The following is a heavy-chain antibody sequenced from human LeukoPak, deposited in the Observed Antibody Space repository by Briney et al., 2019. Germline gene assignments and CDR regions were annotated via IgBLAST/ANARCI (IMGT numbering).Heavy chain of an antibody. D-gene: IGHD6-19*01. CDR3: ATVSTPSSGWYHQRRDWFDP. CDR1: GYTFTSYG. J-gene: IGHJ5*02. Sequence: ASVKVSCKASGYTFTSYGISWVRQAPGQGLEWMGWISAYNGNTNYAQKLQGRVTMTTDTSTSTAYMELSSLRSEDTAVYYCATVSTPSSGWYHQRRDWFDPWGQGTLVTVSS. V-gene: IGHV1-18*01. CDR2: ISAYNGNT.